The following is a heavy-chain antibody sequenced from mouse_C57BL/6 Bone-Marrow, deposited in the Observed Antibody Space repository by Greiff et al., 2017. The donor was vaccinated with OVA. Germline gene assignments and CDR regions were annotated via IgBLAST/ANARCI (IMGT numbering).Heavy chain of an antibody. Sequence: QVQLQHSGPGLVQPSQSLSITCTVSGFSLTSYGVHWVRQSPGKGLEWLGVIWRGGSTDYNAAFMSRLSITKDNSKSQVFFKMNSLHAYDTARYYCDKKTHAVDDWGQGTSVTVSS. CDR3: DKKTHAVDD. CDR1: GFSLTSYG. CDR2: IWRGGST. J-gene: IGHJ4*01. V-gene: IGHV2-5*01.